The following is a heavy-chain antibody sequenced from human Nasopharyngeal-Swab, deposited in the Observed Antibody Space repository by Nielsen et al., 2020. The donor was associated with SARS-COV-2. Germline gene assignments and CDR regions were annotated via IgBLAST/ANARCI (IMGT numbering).Heavy chain of an antibody. CDR2: IYYSGST. J-gene: IGHJ5*02. CDR3: AREEYSGYDWFDP. CDR1: GGSISSGGYY. Sequence: LRLSCTVSGGSISSGGYYWSWIRQHPGKGLEWIGYIYYSGSTYYNPSLKSRVTISVDTSKNQFSLKLSSVTAADTAVYYCAREEYSGYDWFDPWGQGTLVTVSS. V-gene: IGHV4-31*03. D-gene: IGHD5-12*01.